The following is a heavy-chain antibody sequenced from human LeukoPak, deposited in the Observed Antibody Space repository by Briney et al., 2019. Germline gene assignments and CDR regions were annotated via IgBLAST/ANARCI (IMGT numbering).Heavy chain of an antibody. CDR3: ARGVAEQWLVQRWFDP. J-gene: IGHJ5*02. V-gene: IGHV3-30*04. CDR2: ISYDGSNK. Sequence: GRSLRLSCAASGFTFSSYAMHWVCQAPGKGLEWVAVISYDGSNKYYADSVKGRFTISRDNSKNTLYLQMNSLRAEDTAVYYCARGVAEQWLVQRWFDPWGQGTLVTVSS. CDR1: GFTFSSYA. D-gene: IGHD6-19*01.